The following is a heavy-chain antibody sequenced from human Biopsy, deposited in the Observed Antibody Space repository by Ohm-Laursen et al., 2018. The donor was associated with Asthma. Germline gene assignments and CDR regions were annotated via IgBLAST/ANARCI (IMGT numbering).Heavy chain of an antibody. J-gene: IGHJ4*02. CDR2: IYSGGTS. V-gene: IGHV3-53*01. CDR3: ARGDSSNWSHYYFDY. CDR1: GFAVSRDH. D-gene: IGHD3-22*01. Sequence: SLRLSCAASGFAVSRDHMFWVRQAPGKGLEWVSVIYSGGTSHTADSVRGRFTISRDYSKNTLSLQMRSLRAEDTAVYYCARGDSSNWSHYYFDYWGQGTLVTVSS.